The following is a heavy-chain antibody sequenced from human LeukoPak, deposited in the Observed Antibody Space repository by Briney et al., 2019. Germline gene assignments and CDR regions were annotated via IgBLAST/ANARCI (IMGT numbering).Heavy chain of an antibody. V-gene: IGHV3-7*03. CDR3: AKDTGNGFDY. J-gene: IGHJ4*02. Sequence: GGSLRLSCAASGFTFSNYWMSWVRQTPGKGLEWVANINQDGSGEYYVDSVKGRFSISRDNAKNSLFLQMNSLTAEDTALYYCAKDTGNGFDYWGQGTLVTVSS. D-gene: IGHD1-1*01. CDR2: INQDGSGE. CDR1: GFTFSNYW.